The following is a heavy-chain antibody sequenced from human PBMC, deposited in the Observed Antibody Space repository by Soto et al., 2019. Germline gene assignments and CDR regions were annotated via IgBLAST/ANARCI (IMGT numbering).Heavy chain of an antibody. CDR3: ARDYYDSSGYYNGNWFDP. CDR1: GYTFTGYY. J-gene: IGHJ5*02. CDR2: ISPNSGGT. D-gene: IGHD3-22*01. Sequence: QVQLVQSGAEVKKPGASVKVSCKASGYTFTGYYMHWVRQAPGQGLEWMGWISPNSGGTNYAQKFQGWVTMTRDTSISTAYMELSRLRSDDTAVYYCARDYYDSSGYYNGNWFDPWGQGTLVTVSS. V-gene: IGHV1-2*04.